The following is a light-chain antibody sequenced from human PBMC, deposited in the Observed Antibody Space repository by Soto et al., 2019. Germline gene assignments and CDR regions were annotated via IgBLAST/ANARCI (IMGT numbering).Light chain of an antibody. CDR2: ATS. J-gene: IGKJ4*01. Sequence: EIGLTQPPWYESLYPGESATLSCRASKSISRSDLAWYQHRPGQSPRLLIYATSSRATGIPDRFTGGGAGTGFTLTISRLEPEDSALYYWQQYGISPTFVGGIKGDIK. V-gene: IGKV3-20*01. CDR1: KSISRSD. CDR3: QQYGISPT.